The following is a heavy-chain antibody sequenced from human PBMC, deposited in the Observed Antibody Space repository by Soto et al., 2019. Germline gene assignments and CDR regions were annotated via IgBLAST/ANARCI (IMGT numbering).Heavy chain of an antibody. CDR2: IVVGSGNT. Sequence: ASVKVSCKASGFTFTSSAVQWVRQARGQRLEWIGWIVVGSGNTNYAQKFQERVTITRDMSTSTAYMELSSLRSEDTAVYYCAAARDVEWSTLFDYWGQGTLVTVSS. CDR1: GFTFTSSA. CDR3: AAARDVEWSTLFDY. D-gene: IGHD3-3*01. V-gene: IGHV1-58*01. J-gene: IGHJ4*02.